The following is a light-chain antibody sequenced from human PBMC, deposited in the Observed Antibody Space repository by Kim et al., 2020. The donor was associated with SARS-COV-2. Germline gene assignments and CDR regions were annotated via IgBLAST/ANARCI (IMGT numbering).Light chain of an antibody. CDR2: DVS. CDR1: SSDIGGYNY. Sequence: GQSVTISRTGASSDIGGYNYVSWYQQHPGNAPKLMIYDVSNRPSGVSNRFSGSKSGNTASLTISGLQAEDEADYYCSSYTSSSTYVFGTGTKVTVL. V-gene: IGLV2-14*03. J-gene: IGLJ1*01. CDR3: SSYTSSSTYV.